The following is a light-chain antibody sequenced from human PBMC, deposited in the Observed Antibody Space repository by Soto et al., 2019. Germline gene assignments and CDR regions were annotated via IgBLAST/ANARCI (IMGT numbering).Light chain of an antibody. V-gene: IGKV1-39*01. CDR2: AAS. J-gene: IGKJ5*01. Sequence: DIQMTQSPSSLSASVGDRVTITCRASLSIGTYLYWYQHKAGQAPKLLIYAASSLQSGVPSRFSGSGSGTDFTLTISSLQLEDFATFYCQQSYSSPRITFGQGTRLEIK. CDR1: LSIGTY. CDR3: QQSYSSPRIT.